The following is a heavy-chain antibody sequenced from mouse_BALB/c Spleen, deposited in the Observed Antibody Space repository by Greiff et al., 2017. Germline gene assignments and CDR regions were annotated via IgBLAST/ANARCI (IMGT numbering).Heavy chain of an antibody. D-gene: IGHD1-1*01. CDR3: ARDGEENYYGSSWAWFAY. V-gene: IGHV2-6-7*01. CDR2: IWGDGST. CDR1: GFSLTGYG. J-gene: IGHJ3*01. Sequence: VKLQESGPGLVAPSQSLSITCTVSGFSLTGYGVNWVRQPPGKGLEWLGMIWGDGSTDYNSALKSRLSISKDNSKSQVFLKMNSLQTDDTARYYCARDGEENYYGSSWAWFAYWGQGTLVTVSA.